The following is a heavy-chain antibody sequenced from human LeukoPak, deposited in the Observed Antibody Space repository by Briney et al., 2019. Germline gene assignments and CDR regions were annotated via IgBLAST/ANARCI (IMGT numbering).Heavy chain of an antibody. V-gene: IGHV4-59*08. Sequence: SETLSLTCTVSGGSISSYYWNWIRQPPGMGLEWIGYIYYSGSTNYNPSLKSRVTTLVDTSKNQFSLRLSSVTAADTAVYYCAREYSSSSGRRAFDFWGQGTMVTVSS. J-gene: IGHJ3*01. D-gene: IGHD6-6*01. CDR2: IYYSGST. CDR3: AREYSSSSGRRAFDF. CDR1: GGSISSYY.